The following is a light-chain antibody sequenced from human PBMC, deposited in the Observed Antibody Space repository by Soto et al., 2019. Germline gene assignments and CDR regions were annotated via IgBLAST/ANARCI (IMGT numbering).Light chain of an antibody. CDR2: RND. CDR1: SSNVGSTY. V-gene: IGLV1-47*01. Sequence: QSVLTQPPSVSATPGQRVTISCSGSSSNVGSTYVYWYQQLPGTAPKLLISRNDQRPSGVPDRFSGSKSGTSSSLAISGLRSEDEADYYCAAWDDSLSSQVFGGGTQLTVL. J-gene: IGLJ3*02. CDR3: AAWDDSLSSQV.